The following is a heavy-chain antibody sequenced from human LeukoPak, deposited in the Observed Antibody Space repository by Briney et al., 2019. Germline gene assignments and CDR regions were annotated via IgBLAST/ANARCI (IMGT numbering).Heavy chain of an antibody. CDR3: ARSYSSSWYITQYYYYMDV. CDR2: IYYSGST. D-gene: IGHD6-13*01. J-gene: IGHJ6*03. Sequence: PSETLSLTCTVSGGSISSYYWSWIRQPPGKGLEWIGYIYYSGSTNYNPSLKRRVTISVDTSKNQFSLKLSSVTAADTAVYYCARSYSSSWYITQYYYYMDVWGKGTTVTVSS. V-gene: IGHV4-59*01. CDR1: GGSISSYY.